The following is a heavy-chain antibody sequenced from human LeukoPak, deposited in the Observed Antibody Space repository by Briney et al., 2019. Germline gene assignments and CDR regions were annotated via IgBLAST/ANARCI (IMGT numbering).Heavy chain of an antibody. CDR1: GFTFHDYA. Sequence: GGSLRLSCAGSGFTFHDYAMHWVRQVPGKGLEWVSGISWNSASIGYADSVKGRFTISRDNAKSSLYLQMNSLRVEDTALYYCAKISSSGWCYWGQGTLVTVSS. V-gene: IGHV3-9*01. CDR3: AKISSSGWCY. D-gene: IGHD6-19*01. CDR2: ISWNSASI. J-gene: IGHJ4*02.